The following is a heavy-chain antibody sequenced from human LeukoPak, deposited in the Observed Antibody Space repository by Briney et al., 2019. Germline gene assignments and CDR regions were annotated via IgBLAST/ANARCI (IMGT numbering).Heavy chain of an antibody. J-gene: IGHJ6*03. CDR2: INSDGSST. CDR3: ARADYYYYYMDV. CDR1: GFTFSSYW. V-gene: IGHV3-74*01. Sequence: GGSLRLSCAASGFTFSSYWMHWVRQAPGKGLVWVSRINSDGSSTSYADSVKGRFTISRDNAKNTLYLQMNSLRAEDTAVYYCARADYYYYYMDVWGKGTTVTISS.